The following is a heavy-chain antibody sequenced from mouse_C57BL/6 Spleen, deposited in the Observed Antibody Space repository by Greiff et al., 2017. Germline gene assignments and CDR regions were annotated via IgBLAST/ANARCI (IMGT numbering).Heavy chain of an antibody. J-gene: IGHJ4*01. CDR3: ASYSRGSSLYYAMYD. Sequence: EVHLVESGGGLVQPGGSLSLSCAASGFTFTDYYMSWVRQPPGKALEWLGFIRNKANGYTIEYNASVKGQFTISRDNYQSILYIQMNALRAEDRATYSGASYSRGSSLYYAMYDWGQGTSVTVSS. CDR2: IRNKANGYTI. V-gene: IGHV7-3*01. D-gene: IGHD1-1*01. CDR1: GFTFTDYY.